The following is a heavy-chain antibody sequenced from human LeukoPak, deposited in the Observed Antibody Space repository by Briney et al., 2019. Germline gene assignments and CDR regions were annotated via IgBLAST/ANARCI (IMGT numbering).Heavy chain of an antibody. CDR1: GYTFTSYY. CDR3: ARVRGVEFDY. CDR2: INPSGGNT. Sequence: ASVKVSCKTSGYTFTSYYMHWVRQAPGQGLEWMGIINPSGGNTNYAQRFQGRVTMTRDTSTRTVHMELSSLRSEDTALYYCARVRGVEFDYWGQGTLVTVSS. D-gene: IGHD3-10*01. J-gene: IGHJ4*02. V-gene: IGHV1-46*01.